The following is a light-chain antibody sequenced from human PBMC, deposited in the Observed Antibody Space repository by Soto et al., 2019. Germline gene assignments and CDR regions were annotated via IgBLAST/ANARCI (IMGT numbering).Light chain of an antibody. CDR3: ASYTVKTTYV. Sequence: QSALTQPASVSGSPGQSITISCTGTNVDVGGYNYVSWYQHHPGKAPKLLIFEVSNRPSGVSNRFSGSKSGNTASLTISGLQSGDEADYYCASYTVKTTYVFGSGTKGTVL. CDR2: EVS. CDR1: NVDVGGYNY. J-gene: IGLJ1*01. V-gene: IGLV2-14*01.